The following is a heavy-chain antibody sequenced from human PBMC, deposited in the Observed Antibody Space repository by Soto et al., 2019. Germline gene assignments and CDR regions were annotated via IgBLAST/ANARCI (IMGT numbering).Heavy chain of an antibody. CDR2: ISGSGGSI. V-gene: IGHV3-23*01. J-gene: IGHJ6*02. D-gene: IGHD2-21*02. CDR3: AKVVGDSFWYGMDV. Sequence: GWSLRLSCSASGFIFSSCAMNWVRQAPGKGLEWVSSISGSGGSIYYADSVKGRFTISRDNSKTTLYLEMDSLRAEDPAVYYCAKVVGDSFWYGMDVSGQGTMVIVAS. CDR1: GFIFSSCA.